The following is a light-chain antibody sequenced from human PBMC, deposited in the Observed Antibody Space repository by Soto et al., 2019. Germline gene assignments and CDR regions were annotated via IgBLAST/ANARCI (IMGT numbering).Light chain of an antibody. Sequence: EMVMTQSPATLSVSLGERATLSCRASQRTSSNLAWYQQKPGQAPRLLIYDASTRATGIPARFSGSGSGTEFTLTISSLQSEDFAVYYCQQYNNWPPWTFGQGTKVEIK. V-gene: IGKV3-15*01. CDR1: QRTSSN. CDR3: QQYNNWPPWT. CDR2: DAS. J-gene: IGKJ1*01.